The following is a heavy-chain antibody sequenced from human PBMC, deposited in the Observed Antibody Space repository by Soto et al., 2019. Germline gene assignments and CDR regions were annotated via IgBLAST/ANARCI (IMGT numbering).Heavy chain of an antibody. CDR3: ARQSTSYDFWSGYYTRYYFDY. CDR2: ISAYNGNT. J-gene: IGHJ4*02. Sequence: GASVKVSCKASGYTFTSYGISWVRQAPGQGLEWMGWISAYNGNTNYAQKLQGRVTMTTDTSTSTAYMELRSLRSDDTAVYYCARQSTSYDFWSGYYTRYYFDYWGQGTLVTVSS. D-gene: IGHD3-3*01. CDR1: GYTFTSYG. V-gene: IGHV1-18*01.